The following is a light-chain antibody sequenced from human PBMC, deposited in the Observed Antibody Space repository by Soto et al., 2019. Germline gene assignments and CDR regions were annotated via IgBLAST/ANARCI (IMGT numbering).Light chain of an antibody. J-gene: IGLJ2*01. Sequence: QSALTQPASVSGSPGQSITISCTGTSSDVAGYNYVSWYQQLPGKAPKLVIYEVSNRPSGVSTRFSGSKSGNTASLTISGLQAEDEGDYYCSSYTSSSVLFGGGTKVTVL. CDR1: SSDVAGYNY. CDR3: SSYTSSSVL. CDR2: EVS. V-gene: IGLV2-14*03.